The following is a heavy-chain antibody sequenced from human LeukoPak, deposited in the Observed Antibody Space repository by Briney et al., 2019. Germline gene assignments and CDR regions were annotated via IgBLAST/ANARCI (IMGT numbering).Heavy chain of an antibody. V-gene: IGHV3-30*18. CDR1: GFTFRDYG. CDR3: AKDLAGGNVPDS. Sequence: GGSLRLSCVGSGFTFRDYGMHWVRQAPGKGLEWVALMSFDGSGKYFADSVKGRFTISRDNSKNTLYLHMSNLRAEDTALYYCAKDLAGGNVPDSWGQGTLVTVYS. J-gene: IGHJ4*02. CDR2: MSFDGSGK. D-gene: IGHD2-8*02.